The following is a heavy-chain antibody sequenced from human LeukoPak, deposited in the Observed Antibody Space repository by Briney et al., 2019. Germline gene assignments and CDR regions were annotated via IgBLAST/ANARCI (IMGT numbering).Heavy chain of an antibody. J-gene: IGHJ3*02. D-gene: IGHD3-22*01. CDR1: SDSISSGYY. V-gene: IGHV4-38-2*02. CDR3: ARGPYSYDSSGAFDI. CDR2: IYRSGST. Sequence: SETLSLTCTVSSDSISSGYYWGWIRQPPGKGLEWIGNIYRSGSTYYNPSLKSRVTTSVDTSKNQFSLKLSSVTAADTAVYFCARGPYSYDSSGAFDIWGQGTMVTVSS.